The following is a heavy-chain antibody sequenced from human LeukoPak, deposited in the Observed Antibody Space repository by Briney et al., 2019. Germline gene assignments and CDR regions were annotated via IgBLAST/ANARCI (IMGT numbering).Heavy chain of an antibody. J-gene: IGHJ5*02. V-gene: IGHV4-61*02. CDR1: GGSISSGSYY. CDR3: ARDGSYYDSGSYYGWFDP. D-gene: IGHD3-10*01. Sequence: SETLSLTCTVSGGSISSGSYYWSWIRQPAGKGLEWIGRIYTSGSTNYNPSLKSRVTISVDTSKNQFSLKLSSVTAADTAVYYCARDGSYYDSGSYYGWFDPWGQGTLVTVSS. CDR2: IYTSGST.